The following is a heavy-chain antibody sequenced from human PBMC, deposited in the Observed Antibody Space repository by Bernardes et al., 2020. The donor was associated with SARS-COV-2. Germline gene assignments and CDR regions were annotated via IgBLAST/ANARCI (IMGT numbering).Heavy chain of an antibody. CDR2: IYYSWIT. J-gene: IGHJ5*02. D-gene: IGHD6-19*01. CDR1: GFSISSSSYY. Sequence: SETLSLTCTVSGFSISSSSYYWVWIRQPPGKGLEWSGSIYYSWITYSNPSLKSRVTISVDTSKNQFSLKLSSVTAADTAGYYCARHLFGYSSGWYKPRNNWFDPWGQGTLVTVSS. V-gene: IGHV4-39*01. CDR3: ARHLFGYSSGWYKPRNNWFDP.